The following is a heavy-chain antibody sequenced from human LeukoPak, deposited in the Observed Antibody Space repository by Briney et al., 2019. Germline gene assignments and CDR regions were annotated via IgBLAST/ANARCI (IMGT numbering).Heavy chain of an antibody. CDR3: ARATRTALAYCGGDCRRGYYYYDYMDV. V-gene: IGHV1-8*01. Sequence: ASVKVSCKASGYTFTSYDINWVRQATGQGLEWMGWMNPNSGNTGYAQKFQGRVTMTRNTSISTAYMELSSLRSEDTAVYYCARATRTALAYCGGDCRRGYYYYDYMDVWGKGTTVTVSS. CDR2: MNPNSGNT. CDR1: GYTFTSYD. D-gene: IGHD2-21*02. J-gene: IGHJ6*03.